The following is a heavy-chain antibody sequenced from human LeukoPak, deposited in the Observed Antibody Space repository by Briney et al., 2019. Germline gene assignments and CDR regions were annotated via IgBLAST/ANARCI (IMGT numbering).Heavy chain of an antibody. CDR3: ARYYYDSSGYYSNAFDI. J-gene: IGHJ3*02. CDR1: RGTFSSYA. CDR2: IIPIFGTA. Sequence: ASVKVTCEASRGTFSSYAISWVRQAPGQGLEWMGRIIPIFGTANYAQKFQGRVTITTDESTSTAYMGLSSLRSEDTAVYYCARYYYDSSGYYSNAFDIWGQGTMVTVSS. D-gene: IGHD3-22*01. V-gene: IGHV1-69*05.